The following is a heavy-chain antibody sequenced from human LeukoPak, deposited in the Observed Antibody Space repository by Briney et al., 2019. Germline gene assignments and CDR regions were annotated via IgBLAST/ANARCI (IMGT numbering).Heavy chain of an antibody. J-gene: IGHJ4*02. CDR1: GGSFSGYY. CDR2: INHSGST. CDR3: ARGVYDSSGYLYYFVY. V-gene: IGHV4-34*01. Sequence: SETLSLTCAVYGGSFSGYYWSWIRQPPGKGLEWIGEINHSGSTNYNPSLKSRVTISVDTSKNQFSLKLSSVTAADTAVYYCARGVYDSSGYLYYFVYWGQGTLVTVSS. D-gene: IGHD3-22*01.